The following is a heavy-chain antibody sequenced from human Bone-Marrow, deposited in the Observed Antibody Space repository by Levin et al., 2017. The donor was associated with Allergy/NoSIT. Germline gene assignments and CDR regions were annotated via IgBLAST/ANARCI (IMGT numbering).Heavy chain of an antibody. CDR1: GGSISSGGYS. CDR2: IYHSGST. CDR3: ARVESRWFHAFDI. J-gene: IGHJ3*02. D-gene: IGHD2-15*01. Sequence: LRLSCAVSGGSISSGGYSWSWIRQPPGKGLEWIGYIYHSGSTYYNPSLKSRVTISVDRSKNQFSLKLSSVTAADTAVYYCARVESRWFHAFDIWGQGTMVTVSS. V-gene: IGHV4-30-2*01.